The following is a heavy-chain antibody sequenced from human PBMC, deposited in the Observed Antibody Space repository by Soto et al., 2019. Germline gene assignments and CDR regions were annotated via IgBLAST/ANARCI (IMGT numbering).Heavy chain of an antibody. CDR3: ARGGKDYSFDGFDF. Sequence: QVQLQESGPGQVRPSQTLSLTCTVSGVSMSSGGDYWNWIRQRPGKGLEWIGYIYYSGSTSYNPSRKSRVTVSVDTSKNKFSLNLSSVTAADTAVYYCARGGKDYSFDGFDFWGQGTTVTVSS. D-gene: IGHD2-21*01. J-gene: IGHJ3*01. V-gene: IGHV4-31*03. CDR2: IYYSGST. CDR1: GVSMSSGGDY.